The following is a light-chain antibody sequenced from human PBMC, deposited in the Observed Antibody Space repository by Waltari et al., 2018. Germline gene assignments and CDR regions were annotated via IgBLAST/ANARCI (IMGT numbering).Light chain of an antibody. CDR3: QRYGSSPLVS. CDR1: QSVTSNY. J-gene: IGKJ3*01. V-gene: IGKV3-20*01. Sequence: EIVLTQSPGPLSLSPGERATLSCRASQSVTSNYLPWYQQKPGQPPSLLIYGASTRATGIPDRFSGSGSGTDFTLTISSVEPEDFAVYYCQRYGSSPLVSFGPGTKVDIK. CDR2: GAS.